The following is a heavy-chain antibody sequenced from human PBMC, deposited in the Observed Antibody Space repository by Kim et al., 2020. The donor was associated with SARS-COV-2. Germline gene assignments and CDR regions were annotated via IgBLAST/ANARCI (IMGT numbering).Heavy chain of an antibody. V-gene: IGHV4-59*01. Sequence: SETLSLTCTVSGGSISSYYWSWIRQPPGKGLEWIGYIYYSGSTNYNPSLKSRVTISVDTSKNQFSLKLSSVTAADTAVYYCAREIGDGYDDWGQGTLVTVSS. CDR2: IYYSGST. CDR1: GGSISSYY. D-gene: IGHD5-12*01. CDR3: AREIGDGYDD. J-gene: IGHJ4*02.